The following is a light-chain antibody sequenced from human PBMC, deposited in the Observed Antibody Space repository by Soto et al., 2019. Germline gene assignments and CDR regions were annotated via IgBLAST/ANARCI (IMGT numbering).Light chain of an antibody. Sequence: SYELTQPPSVSVAPGQTARSTCGGNRIGSKSVHWFQQKPGQAPVLVVHDDSDRPSGIPERFSGSNSGGTATLTISRVEAGDEADYYCQVWDSRDDHRVFGGGTKVTVL. CDR3: QVWDSRDDHRV. V-gene: IGLV3-21*02. CDR1: RIGSKS. CDR2: DDS. J-gene: IGLJ2*01.